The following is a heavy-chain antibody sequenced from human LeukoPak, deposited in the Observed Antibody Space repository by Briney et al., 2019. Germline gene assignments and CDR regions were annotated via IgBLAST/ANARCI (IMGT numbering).Heavy chain of an antibody. V-gene: IGHV3-21*01. CDR1: GFTFNSYW. CDR3: ARGTSGSYPNDAFDV. CDR2: ISSSSTYI. Sequence: AGGSLRLSCAASGFTFNSYWMSWVRQAPGKGLEWVSSISSSSTYIYYADSLKGRFTISRDNAKNSLYLHMNSLRAEDTAVYYCARGTSGSYPNDAFDVWGQGTMVTVSS. J-gene: IGHJ3*01. D-gene: IGHD1-26*01.